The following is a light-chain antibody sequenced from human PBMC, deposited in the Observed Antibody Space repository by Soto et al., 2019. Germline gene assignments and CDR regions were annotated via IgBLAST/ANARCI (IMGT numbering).Light chain of an antibody. CDR3: SAWEDSRNAVV. CDR1: SSNIGSNL. CDR2: NNN. J-gene: IGLJ2*01. V-gene: IGLV1-44*01. Sequence: QAVVTQPPSASGTPGQRVTISCSGSSSNIGSNLVNWYQQLPGTAPKLLMYNNNQRPSGVPDRFSGSKSGTSASLDISGLQSDDEADYSCSAWEDSRNAVVFGGGTKLTVL.